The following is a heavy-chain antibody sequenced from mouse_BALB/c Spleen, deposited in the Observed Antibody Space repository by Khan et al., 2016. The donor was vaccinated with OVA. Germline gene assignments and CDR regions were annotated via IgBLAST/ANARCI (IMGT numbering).Heavy chain of an antibody. CDR3: ARNYDYDEGLAY. Sequence: VELVESGPGLVQPSQSLSITCTVSGFSLTNYGVHWVRQSPGKGLEWLGVIWSGGSTDYNAAFISRLSIIKDNPKSQVFFKMNSLQANDTAIYYCARNYDYDEGLAYWGQGTLVTVSA. D-gene: IGHD2-4*01. J-gene: IGHJ3*01. CDR1: GFSLTNYG. CDR2: IWSGGST. V-gene: IGHV2-2*02.